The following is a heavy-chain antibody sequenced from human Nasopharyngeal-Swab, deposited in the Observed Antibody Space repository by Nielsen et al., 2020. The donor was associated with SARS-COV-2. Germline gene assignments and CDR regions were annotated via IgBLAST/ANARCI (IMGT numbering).Heavy chain of an antibody. CDR2: ITGSGDAT. CDR1: GFTFSSYT. CDR3: ARGHNTYCGGDCYSLAPDY. J-gene: IGHJ4*02. D-gene: IGHD2-21*02. Sequence: GESLKISCGASGFTFSSYTMSWVRQAPGRGLEWVSAITGSGDATNYADSVKGRFTISRDNSKNTLYLQMNSLRAEDTAVYYCARGHNTYCGGDCYSLAPDYWGQGTLVTVSS. V-gene: IGHV3-23*01.